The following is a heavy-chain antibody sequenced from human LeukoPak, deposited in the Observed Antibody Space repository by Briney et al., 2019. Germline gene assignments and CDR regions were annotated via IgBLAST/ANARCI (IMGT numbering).Heavy chain of an antibody. CDR1: GYTFTGYY. CDR3: AADLLSYGKVPSYYMDV. CDR2: INPNSGGT. J-gene: IGHJ6*03. V-gene: IGHV1-2*06. Sequence: ASVKVSCKASGYTFTGYYMHWVRQAPGQGLEWMGRINPNSGGTNYAQKFQGRVTMTRDTSISTAYMELSRLRSDDTAVYYCAADLLSYGKVPSYYMDVWGKGTTVTVSS. D-gene: IGHD4-17*01.